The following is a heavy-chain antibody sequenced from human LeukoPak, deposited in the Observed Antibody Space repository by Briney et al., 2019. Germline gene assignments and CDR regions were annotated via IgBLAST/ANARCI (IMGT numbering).Heavy chain of an antibody. CDR1: GGSISSGGYY. CDR3: ATGNIVVVIAY. CDR2: IYHSGST. J-gene: IGHJ4*02. D-gene: IGHD2-21*01. V-gene: IGHV4-30-2*01. Sequence: SETLSLTCTVSGGSISSGGYYWSWIRQPPGKGLEWIGYIYHSGSTYYNPSLKSRVTISVDRSKNQFSLKLSSVTAADTAVYYCATGNIVVVIAYWGQGTLVTVSS.